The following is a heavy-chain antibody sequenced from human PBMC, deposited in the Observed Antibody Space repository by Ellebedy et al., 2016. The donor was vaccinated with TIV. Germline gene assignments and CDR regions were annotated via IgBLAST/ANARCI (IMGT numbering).Heavy chain of an antibody. CDR3: ARDMVRDPENTTDY. J-gene: IGHJ4*02. D-gene: IGHD3-10*01. CDR1: GFTFSSDS. V-gene: IGHV3-21*01. Sequence: GGSLRLSCAASGFTFSSDSMNWVRQAPGKGLEWVSSISSSSSYIYYADSVKGRFTISRDNAKNSLYLQMNSLRAEDTAVYYCARDMVRDPENTTDYWGQGTLVTVSS. CDR2: ISSSSSYI.